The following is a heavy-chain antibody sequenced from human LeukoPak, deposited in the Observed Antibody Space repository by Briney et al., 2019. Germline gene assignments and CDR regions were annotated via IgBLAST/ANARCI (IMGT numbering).Heavy chain of an antibody. CDR2: ISAYNGNT. CDR1: GYTFTSYG. J-gene: IGHJ5*02. V-gene: IGHV1-18*01. D-gene: IGHD3-3*01. Sequence: ASVKVSCKASGYTFTSYGISWVRQAPGQGLEWMGWISAYNGNTNYAQKLQGRVTMTTDTSTSTAYMELRSLRSDDTAVYYCARSHPPLLLEWDYNWFDPWGQGTLVTVSP. CDR3: ARSHPPLLLEWDYNWFDP.